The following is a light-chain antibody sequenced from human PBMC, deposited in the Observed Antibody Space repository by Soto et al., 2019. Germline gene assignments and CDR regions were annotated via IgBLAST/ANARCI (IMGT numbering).Light chain of an antibody. V-gene: IGLV2-23*02. CDR2: EVS. CDR1: SSDVGSYNL. J-gene: IGLJ1*01. CDR3: CSYAGSSPFV. Sequence: QSVLTQPASVSGSPGQSITISCTGTSSDVGSYNLVSWYQQHPGKAPKLMIYEVSKRPSGVSNRFSGSKSGNTASLTISGLQAEDEADYYCCSYAGSSPFVFGTRTKVTV.